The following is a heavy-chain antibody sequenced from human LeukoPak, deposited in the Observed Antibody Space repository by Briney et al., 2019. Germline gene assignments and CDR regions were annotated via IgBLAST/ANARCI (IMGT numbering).Heavy chain of an antibody. J-gene: IGHJ4*02. D-gene: IGHD3-10*01. Sequence: GASVKVSCKASGYTLTSYGISWVRQAPGQGLEWMGWISAYNGNTNYAQKLQGRVTMTTDTSTSTAYMELRSQRSDDTAVYYCARVSTPSITMVRGVIIKGSYFDYWGQGTLVTVSS. CDR1: GYTLTSYG. V-gene: IGHV1-18*01. CDR2: ISAYNGNT. CDR3: ARVSTPSITMVRGVIIKGSYFDY.